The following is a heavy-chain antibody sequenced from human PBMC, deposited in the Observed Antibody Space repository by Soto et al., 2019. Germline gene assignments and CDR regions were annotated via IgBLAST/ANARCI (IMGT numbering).Heavy chain of an antibody. Sequence: SETLSLTCTVSGGSISSYYWSWIRQPPGKGLEWIGYIYYSGSTNYNPSLKSRVTISVDTSKNQFSLKLSSVTAADTAVYYCARDLQDYGDYFDYWGQGTLVTVS. CDR1: GGSISSYY. J-gene: IGHJ4*02. CDR3: ARDLQDYGDYFDY. V-gene: IGHV4-59*01. D-gene: IGHD4-17*01. CDR2: IYYSGST.